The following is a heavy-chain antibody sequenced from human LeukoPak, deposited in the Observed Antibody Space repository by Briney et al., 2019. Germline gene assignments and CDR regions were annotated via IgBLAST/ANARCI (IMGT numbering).Heavy chain of an antibody. Sequence: GGSLRLSCAASGFTFSSYWMHWVRQAPGKGLVWVSRINSDGSSTSYADSVKGRFTISRDNAKNTLYLQMNSLRAEDTAVYYCARDRSSSWYYFEYFDYWGQGTLVTVSS. D-gene: IGHD6-13*01. CDR2: INSDGSST. V-gene: IGHV3-74*01. CDR1: GFTFSSYW. J-gene: IGHJ4*02. CDR3: ARDRSSSWYYFEYFDY.